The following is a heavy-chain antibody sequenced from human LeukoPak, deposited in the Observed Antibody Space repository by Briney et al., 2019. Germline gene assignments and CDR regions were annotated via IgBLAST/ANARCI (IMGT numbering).Heavy chain of an antibody. D-gene: IGHD2-21*01. CDR2: IYYSGST. CDR3: ARRVAIFPIFDY. CDR1: GGSISSGDYY. V-gene: IGHV4-30-4*01. Sequence: SQTLSLTCTVSGGSISSGDYYWSWIRQPPGKGLEWIGYIYYSGSTYYNPSLKSRVTISVDTSKNQFSLKLSSVTAADTAVYYCARRVAIFPIFDYWGQGTLVTVSS. J-gene: IGHJ4*02.